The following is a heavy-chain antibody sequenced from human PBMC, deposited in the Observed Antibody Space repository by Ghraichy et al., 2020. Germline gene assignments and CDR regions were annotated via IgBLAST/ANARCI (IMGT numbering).Heavy chain of an antibody. D-gene: IGHD5-18*01. CDR2: IYTSGST. J-gene: IGHJ6*02. Sequence: SETLSLTCTVSGGSISSGSYYWSWIRQPAGKGLEWIGRIYTSGSTNYNPSLKSRVTISVDTSKNQFSLKLSSVTAADTAVYYCAREPTMVTVWYGMDVWGQGTTVTVSS. CDR3: AREPTMVTVWYGMDV. V-gene: IGHV4-61*02. CDR1: GGSISSGSYY.